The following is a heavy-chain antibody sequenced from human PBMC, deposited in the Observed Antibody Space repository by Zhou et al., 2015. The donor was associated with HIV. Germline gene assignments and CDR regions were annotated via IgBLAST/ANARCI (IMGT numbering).Heavy chain of an antibody. D-gene: IGHD4-17*01. Sequence: QVRLVQSGAEVKKPGASVKVSCRATGGTFSGSDISWVRQAPGQGLEWMGRINPGNGDTTYSQRFQGRVTITRDTSARTAYMELSSLRSEDTAVYHCVRVLYDYDIKEVAFDIWGQGTMVTVSS. CDR2: INPGNGDT. V-gene: IGHV1-3*01. CDR3: VRVLYDYDIKEVAFDI. J-gene: IGHJ3*02. CDR1: GGTFSGSD.